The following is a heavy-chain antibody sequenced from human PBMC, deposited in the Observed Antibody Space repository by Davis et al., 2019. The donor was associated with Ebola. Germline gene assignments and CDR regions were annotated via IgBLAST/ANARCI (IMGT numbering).Heavy chain of an antibody. CDR1: GGSISSYY. CDR2: INHSGST. D-gene: IGHD6-13*01. Sequence: SETLSLTCTVSGGSISSYYWSWIRQPPGKGLEWIGEINHSGSTNYNPSLKSRVTISVDTSKNQFSLKLSSVTAADTAVYYCARMIAAADFYYYYYGMDVWGQGTTVTVSS. CDR3: ARMIAAADFYYYYYGMDV. J-gene: IGHJ6*02. V-gene: IGHV4-34*01.